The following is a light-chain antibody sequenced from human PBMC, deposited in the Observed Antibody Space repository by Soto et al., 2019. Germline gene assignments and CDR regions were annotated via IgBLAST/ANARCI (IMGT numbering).Light chain of an antibody. J-gene: IGKJ5*01. V-gene: IGKV1-39*01. CDR3: QQSYQTPLT. CDR1: QVISSY. CDR2: AAT. Sequence: DIQLTQYTSFLSPSIGESVTITCRASQVISSYLNWYQQKPGKAPKVLIFAATGLQRGVPSRFSGSGSGTDFTLTISSLQPEDFATYYCQQSYQTPLTFGQGTRLEIK.